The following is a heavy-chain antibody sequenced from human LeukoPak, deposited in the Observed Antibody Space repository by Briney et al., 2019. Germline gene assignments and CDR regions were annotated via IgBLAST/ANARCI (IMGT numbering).Heavy chain of an antibody. CDR2: IIPIVGTT. CDR1: GGTFSSYA. D-gene: IGHD3-22*01. CDR3: ARGGYYYDSSGYSHLPDY. Sequence: SVKVSCKASGGTFSSYAFSWVRQAPGQGLEWMGGIIPIVGTTNYAQMFQGRVTITADESTSTAYMELSSLRSGDTAVYYCARGGYYYDSSGYSHLPDYWGQGTLVTVSS. V-gene: IGHV1-69*01. J-gene: IGHJ4*02.